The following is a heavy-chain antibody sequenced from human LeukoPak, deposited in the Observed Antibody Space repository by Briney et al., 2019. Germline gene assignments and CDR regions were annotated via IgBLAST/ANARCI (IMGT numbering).Heavy chain of an antibody. CDR2: MNPNSGNT. D-gene: IGHD2-21*01. CDR1: GYTFTSYD. V-gene: IGHV1-8*01. J-gene: IGHJ5*02. CDR3: ARQHGGDGRLWWLFDP. Sequence: ASVKVSCKASGYTFTSYDINRVRQATGQGLEWMGWMNPNSGNTGYAQKFQGRVTMTRNTSISTAYMELSSLRSEDTAVYYCARQHGGDGRLWWLFDPWGQGTLVTVSS.